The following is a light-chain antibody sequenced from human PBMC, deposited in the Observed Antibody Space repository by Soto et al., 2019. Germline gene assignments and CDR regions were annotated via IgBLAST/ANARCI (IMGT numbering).Light chain of an antibody. CDR2: EVN. Sequence: QSVLTQPASVSGSPGQSITFSCTGTSSDIGVYNYVSWYQQLPGKAPKLMIYEVNNRPSGVSNRFSGSKSGNTASLTISGLQAEDEADYYCSSYTTSNTYVFGTGTKVTVL. J-gene: IGLJ1*01. CDR1: SSDIGVYNY. V-gene: IGLV2-14*01. CDR3: SSYTTSNTYV.